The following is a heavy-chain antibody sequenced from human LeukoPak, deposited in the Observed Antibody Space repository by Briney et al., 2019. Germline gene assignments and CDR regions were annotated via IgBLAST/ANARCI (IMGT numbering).Heavy chain of an antibody. CDR2: ISGSGGST. CDR3: AKIYEQWLAHWYFDL. CDR1: GFTFSSYA. Sequence: GGSLRLSCAASGFTFSSYAMSWVRQAPGKGLEWVSAISGSGGSTYYADSVKGRFTISRDNSKNTLYLQMNSLRAEDTAVYYCAKIYEQWLAHWYFDLWGRGTLVTVSS. V-gene: IGHV3-23*01. D-gene: IGHD6-19*01. J-gene: IGHJ2*01.